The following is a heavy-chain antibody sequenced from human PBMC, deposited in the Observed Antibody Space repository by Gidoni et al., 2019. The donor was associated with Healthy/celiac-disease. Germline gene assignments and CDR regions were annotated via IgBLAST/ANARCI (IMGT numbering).Heavy chain of an antibody. CDR3: ARDHPGYFDY. D-gene: IGHD3-10*01. CDR2: ISYEGSNK. J-gene: IGHJ4*02. Sequence: QVQLVESGGGVVQPGRSLRLSWAASGFTFSSYAMHWVRQAPGKGLEWVAFISYEGSNKYSADSVKGRFTISRDNSKNTLYLQMNSLRAEDTAVYYCARDHPGYFDYWGQGTLVTVSS. V-gene: IGHV3-30-3*01. CDR1: GFTFSSYA.